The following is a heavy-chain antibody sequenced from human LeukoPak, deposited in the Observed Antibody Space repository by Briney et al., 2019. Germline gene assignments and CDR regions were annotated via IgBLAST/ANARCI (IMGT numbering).Heavy chain of an antibody. Sequence: SGPALVKPTQTLTLTCTFSGFSLSTSGMCVSWIRQPPGKALEWLARIDWDDDKYYSTSLKTRLTVSKDTSKNQVVLTMTNMDPVDTATYYRARILGSSDYHWDYWGQGTLVTVSS. V-gene: IGHV2-70*11. J-gene: IGHJ4*02. CDR2: IDWDDDK. D-gene: IGHD3-22*01. CDR1: GFSLSTSGMC. CDR3: ARILGSSDYHWDY.